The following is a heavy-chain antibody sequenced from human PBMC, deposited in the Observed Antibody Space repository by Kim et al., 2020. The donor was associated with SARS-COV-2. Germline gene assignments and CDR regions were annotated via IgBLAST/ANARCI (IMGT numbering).Heavy chain of an antibody. V-gene: IGHV1-69*13. Sequence: SVKVSCKASGGTFSSYAISWVRQAPGQGLEWMGGIIPIFGTAKYAQKFQGRVTITADESTSTAYMELSSLRSEDTAVYYCARDGKLGYCSSTSCYTPGGDYYYGMDVWGQGTTVTVSS. CDR2: IIPIFGTA. CDR3: ARDGKLGYCSSTSCYTPGGDYYYGMDV. D-gene: IGHD2-2*02. J-gene: IGHJ6*02. CDR1: GGTFSSYA.